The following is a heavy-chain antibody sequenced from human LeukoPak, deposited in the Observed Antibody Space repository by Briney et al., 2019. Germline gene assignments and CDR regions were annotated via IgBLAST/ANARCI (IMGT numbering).Heavy chain of an antibody. CDR2: ISSSRTYI. V-gene: IGHV3-21*01. J-gene: IGHJ4*02. CDR3: ARAKSDMVRGVIYY. D-gene: IGHD3-10*01. Sequence: GSLRLSCAASGFTFSNYSMSWVRQAPGKGLEWVSSISSSRTYIYYADSLKGRFTISRDNAKNSLYLQMNSLRAEDTAVYYCARAKSDMVRGVIYYWGQGTLVTISS. CDR1: GFTFSNYS.